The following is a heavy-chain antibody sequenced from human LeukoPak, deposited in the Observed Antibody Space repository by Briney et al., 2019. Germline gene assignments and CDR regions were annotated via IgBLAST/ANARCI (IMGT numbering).Heavy chain of an antibody. J-gene: IGHJ4*02. V-gene: IGHV3-21*01. Sequence: PGGSLRLSCAASGFTFSSYSMNWVRQAPGKGLGWVSSISSSSSYIYYADSVKGRFTISRDNAKNSLYLQMNSLRAEDTAVYYCARESGYCSSTSCSIDYWGQGTLVTVSS. CDR1: GFTFSSYS. CDR3: ARESGYCSSTSCSIDY. D-gene: IGHD2-2*01. CDR2: ISSSSSYI.